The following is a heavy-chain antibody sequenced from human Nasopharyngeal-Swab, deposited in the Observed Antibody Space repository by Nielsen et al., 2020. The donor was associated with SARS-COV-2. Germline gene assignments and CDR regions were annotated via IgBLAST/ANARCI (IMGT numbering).Heavy chain of an antibody. Sequence: GGSLRLSCTASGFTFSDYFMSWIRQAPGKGLEWVTYISRSGSSIYYADSVKGRFTISRDNAKNSLYLQMNSLRAEDTAVYYCARDGQSRTNWFDSWGQGTLVTVSS. V-gene: IGHV3-11*04. CDR1: GFTFSDYF. CDR2: ISRSGSSI. CDR3: ARDGQSRTNWFDS. D-gene: IGHD2-8*01. J-gene: IGHJ5*01.